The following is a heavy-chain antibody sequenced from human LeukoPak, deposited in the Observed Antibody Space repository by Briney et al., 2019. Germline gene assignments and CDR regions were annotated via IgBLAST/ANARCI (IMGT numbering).Heavy chain of an antibody. V-gene: IGHV1-18*01. D-gene: IGHD3-22*01. CDR3: ARDIYDSSGPNWFDP. CDR2: ISAYNGNT. Sequence: ASVKVSCKASGYTFTSYGISWVRQAPGQGLEWMGWISAYNGNTNYAQKLQGRVTMTTDTSTSTAYMELRSLRSDDTAVYYCARDIYDSSGPNWFDPWGQGTLVTVSS. J-gene: IGHJ5*02. CDR1: GYTFTSYG.